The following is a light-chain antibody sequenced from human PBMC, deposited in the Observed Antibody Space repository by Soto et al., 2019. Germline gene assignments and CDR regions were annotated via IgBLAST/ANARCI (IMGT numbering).Light chain of an antibody. V-gene: IGLV2-11*01. Sequence: QSVLTQPRSVSGSPGQSVTISCTGTSGDVGGYNYVSWYQQHPGKAPKLMIYDVSKRPSGVPDRFSGSKSGDTASLTISGLQAEDEADYYCCSYAGSYTFDVFGTGTKVTVL. CDR2: DVS. J-gene: IGLJ1*01. CDR1: SGDVGGYNY. CDR3: CSYAGSYTFDV.